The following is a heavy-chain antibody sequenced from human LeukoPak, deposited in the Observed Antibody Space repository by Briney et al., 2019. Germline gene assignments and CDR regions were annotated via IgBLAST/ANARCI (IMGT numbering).Heavy chain of an antibody. CDR1: GGSISSRGCY. Sequence: PSQTLSLTCTVSGGSISSRGCYWSWIRQHPGKGLEWIGYIYYSGSTYYNPSLKGRVTIAIDTSKNQFSLRLGSVTAAAASVYARVGYCCSTSCYVGDSNWFDPWCQGTVVPVSA. J-gene: IGHJ5*02. CDR2: IYYSGST. V-gene: IGHV4-31*03. D-gene: IGHD2-2*01. CDR3: VGYCCSTSCYVGDSNWFDP.